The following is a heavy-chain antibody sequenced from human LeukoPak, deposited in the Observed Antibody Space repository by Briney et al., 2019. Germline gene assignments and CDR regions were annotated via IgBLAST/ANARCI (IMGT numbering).Heavy chain of an antibody. CDR3: AKVTQYQLLYEYSSGWYFDY. CDR2: ISGSGGST. V-gene: IGHV3-23*01. Sequence: PGGSLRLSCAASGFTFSSYAMGWVRQAPGKGLEWVSAISGSGGSTYYADSVKGRFTISRDNSKNTLYLQMNSLRAEDTAVYYCAKVTQYQLLYEYSSGWYFDYWGQGTLVTVSS. D-gene: IGHD2-2*02. J-gene: IGHJ4*02. CDR1: GFTFSSYA.